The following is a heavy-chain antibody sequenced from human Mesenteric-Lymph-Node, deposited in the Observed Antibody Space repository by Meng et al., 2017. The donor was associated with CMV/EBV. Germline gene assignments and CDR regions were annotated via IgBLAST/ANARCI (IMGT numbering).Heavy chain of an antibody. CDR1: GYSFTGYY. CDR3: ARYWGVNGYFDL. J-gene: IGHJ2*01. V-gene: IGHV1-2*02. Sequence: ASVKVSCKASGYSFTGYYMHWVRRAPGQGLEWMGWINPNNADTKYTKKFQGRVTMTRDTSSSTAYMELSRLRSDDTAVYYCARYWGVNGYFDLWGRGTLVTVSS. D-gene: IGHD7-27*01. CDR2: INPNNADT.